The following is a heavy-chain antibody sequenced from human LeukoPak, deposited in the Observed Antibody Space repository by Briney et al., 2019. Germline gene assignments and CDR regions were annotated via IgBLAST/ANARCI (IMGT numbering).Heavy chain of an antibody. CDR3: ASHAIAYSYYYGMDV. J-gene: IGHJ6*02. D-gene: IGHD2-21*01. CDR2: INHSGST. CDR1: GGSFSGYY. V-gene: IGHV4-34*01. Sequence: AETLSLTCAVYGGSFSGYYWSWIRQPPGKGLECIGEINHSGSTNYNPSLKSRVTISVDTSRNQFSLKLSSVTAADTAVYYCASHAIAYSYYYGMDVWGQGTTVTVSS.